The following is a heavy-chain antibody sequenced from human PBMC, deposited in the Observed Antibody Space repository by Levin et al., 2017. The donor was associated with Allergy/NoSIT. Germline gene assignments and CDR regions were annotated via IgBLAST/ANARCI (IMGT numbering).Heavy chain of an antibody. CDR2: ISYDGSNK. J-gene: IGHJ4*02. V-gene: IGHV3-30*18. CDR1: GFTFSSYG. D-gene: IGHD3-10*01. CDR3: AKSGYGSGFDY. Sequence: SCAASGFTFSSYGMHWVRQAPGKGLEWVAVISYDGSNKYYADSVKGRFTISRDNSKNTLYLQMNSLRAEDTAVYYCAKSGYGSGFDYWGQGTLVTVSS.